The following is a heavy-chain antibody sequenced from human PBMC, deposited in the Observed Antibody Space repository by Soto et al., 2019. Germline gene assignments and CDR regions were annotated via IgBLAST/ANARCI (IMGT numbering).Heavy chain of an antibody. CDR2: VPPGTPDI. J-gene: IGHJ1*01. D-gene: IGHD2-21*01. CDR3: ARQISHICGF. CDR1: GYTFGCAW. V-gene: IGHV5-51*01. Sequence: GESLNISCKALGYTFGCAWIDRVRQMPGEGLAPIGIVPPGTPDIIYSPSVRSLDTIPAAEALTTPPLQWYSLKASDTGMYDCARQISHICGFWGQGTLVTVSS.